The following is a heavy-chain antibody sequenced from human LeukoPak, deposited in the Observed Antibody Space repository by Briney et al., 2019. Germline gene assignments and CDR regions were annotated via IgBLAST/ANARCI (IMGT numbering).Heavy chain of an antibody. D-gene: IGHD6-19*01. Sequence: SETLSLTCTVSGGSISRDYWSWIRQPPGKGLEWIGYIYYTGSTNYNPSLNSRVTISLETSKNQFSLNLNSVTAADTAVYYCARHAVYAGSGWAFDYWGQGTLVTVFS. CDR2: IYYTGST. V-gene: IGHV4-59*08. J-gene: IGHJ4*02. CDR1: GGSISRDY. CDR3: ARHAVYAGSGWAFDY.